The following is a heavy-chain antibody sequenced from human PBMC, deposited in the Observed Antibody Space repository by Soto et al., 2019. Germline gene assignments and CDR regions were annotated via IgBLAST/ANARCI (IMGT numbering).Heavy chain of an antibody. CDR2: IIPILGIA. D-gene: IGHD3-9*01. J-gene: IGHJ5*02. Sequence: QVQLVQSGAEVKKPGSSVKVSCKASGGTFSSYTISWVRQAPGQGLEWMGRIIPILGIANYAQKCQGRVTITAEESTRKDYMELSRLRSEDTAVYSCARAVDYDILTGWWFDPCGQGSMVTVSS. CDR1: GGTFSSYT. CDR3: ARAVDYDILTGWWFDP. V-gene: IGHV1-69*02.